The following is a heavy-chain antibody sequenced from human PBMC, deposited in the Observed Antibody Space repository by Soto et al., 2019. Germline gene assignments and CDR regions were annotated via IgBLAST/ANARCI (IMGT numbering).Heavy chain of an antibody. CDR2: IYYSGST. D-gene: IGHD5-12*01. CDR1: GGSISSYY. CDR3: ATWPHKRYRGYDYGPLLDYYYYGMDV. Sequence: SETLSLTCTVSGGSISSYYWSWIRQPPGKGLEWIGYIYYSGSTNYNPSLKSRVTTSVDTSKNQFSLKLSSVTAADTAVYYCATWPHKRYRGYDYGPLLDYYYYGMDVWGQGTTVTVSS. J-gene: IGHJ6*02. V-gene: IGHV4-59*01.